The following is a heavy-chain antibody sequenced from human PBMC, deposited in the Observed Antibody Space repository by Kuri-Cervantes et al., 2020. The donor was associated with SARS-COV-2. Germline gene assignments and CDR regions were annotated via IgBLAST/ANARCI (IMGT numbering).Heavy chain of an antibody. D-gene: IGHD3-9*01. J-gene: IGHJ6*02. Sequence: ASVKVSCKASGYTFTSYAMHWVRQAPGQGLEWMGWINPNSGGTNYAQKFQGWVTMTRDTSISTAYMELSRLRSDDTAVYYCARAPQTYYDILTGYLNEYYYYGMDVWGQGTTVTVSS. CDR1: GYTFTSYA. V-gene: IGHV1-2*04. CDR3: ARAPQTYYDILTGYLNEYYYYGMDV. CDR2: INPNSGGT.